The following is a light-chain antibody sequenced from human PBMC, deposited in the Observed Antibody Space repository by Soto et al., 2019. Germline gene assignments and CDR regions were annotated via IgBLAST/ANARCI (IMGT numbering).Light chain of an antibody. CDR3: QSADSSGTSWV. V-gene: IGLV3-25*03. Sequence: SYELTQPPSVSVSPGQTARITCSGDALPKQYAYWYQQKPGQAPVLMIYKDSERPSGIPDRFSGSSSGTTVTLTISGVQAEDEADYYCQSADSSGTSWVFGGGTKLTVL. CDR1: ALPKQY. J-gene: IGLJ3*02. CDR2: KDS.